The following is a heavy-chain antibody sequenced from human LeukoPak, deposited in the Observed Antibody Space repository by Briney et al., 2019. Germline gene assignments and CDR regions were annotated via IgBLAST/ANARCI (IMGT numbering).Heavy chain of an antibody. CDR2: ISSGRNYI. CDR1: GFTFSTYS. Sequence: GGSLRLSCTASGFTFSTYSMNWVRQAPGTGLEWVSSISSGRNYIYYADSVKGRFSISRDNAKNSLFLQMNSLRAEDTAVYYCARGGSYTSTWYAGYWGQGTLVTVSS. J-gene: IGHJ4*02. V-gene: IGHV3-21*01. CDR3: ARGGSYTSTWYAGY. D-gene: IGHD6-13*01.